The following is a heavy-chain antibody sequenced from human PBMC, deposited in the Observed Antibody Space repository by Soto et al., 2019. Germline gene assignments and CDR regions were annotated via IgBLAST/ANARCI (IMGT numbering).Heavy chain of an antibody. CDR3: ARAHRKEKAGEIDY. V-gene: IGHV1-2*02. CDR1: GYTFTGYY. D-gene: IGHD3-10*01. Sequence: ASVKVSCKASGYTFTGYYMHWVRQAPGQGLEWMGWINPNSGGTNYAQKFQGRVTMTRDTSISTAYLQMNSLRAEDTAVYYCARAHRKEKAGEIDYWGQGTLVTVSS. CDR2: INPNSGGT. J-gene: IGHJ4*02.